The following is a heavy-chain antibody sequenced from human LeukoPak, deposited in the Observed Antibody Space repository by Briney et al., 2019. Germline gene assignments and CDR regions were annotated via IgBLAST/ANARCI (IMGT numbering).Heavy chain of an antibody. CDR1: GYSFTSNW. V-gene: IGHV5-10-1*01. Sequence: GESLKISCNGSGYSFTSNWISWVRQMPGKGLEWMGRIDPSDSHINYSPSFQGHVTISVDKSISTAYLQWSSLRASDTAMYYCARSSSSSGRKFDYWGQGTLVTVSS. CDR3: ARSSSSSGRKFDY. CDR2: IDPSDSHI. J-gene: IGHJ4*02. D-gene: IGHD6-6*01.